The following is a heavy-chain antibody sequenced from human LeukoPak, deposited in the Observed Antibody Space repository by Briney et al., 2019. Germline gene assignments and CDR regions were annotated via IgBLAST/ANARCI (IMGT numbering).Heavy chain of an antibody. J-gene: IGHJ4*02. Sequence: GGSLRLSCAASGFTFSNYWMSWVRQAPGKGLEWVANIKQDGSEKYYVDSVKGRFTISRDNAKNSLYLQMNSLRAEDTAVYYCAGAGGSTYVYYFDYWGQGTLVTVSS. CDR2: IKQDGSEK. D-gene: IGHD5/OR15-5a*01. V-gene: IGHV3-7*01. CDR3: AGAGGSTYVYYFDY. CDR1: GFTFSNYW.